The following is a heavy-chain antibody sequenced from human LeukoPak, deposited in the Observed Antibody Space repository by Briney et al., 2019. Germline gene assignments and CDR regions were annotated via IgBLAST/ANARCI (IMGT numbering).Heavy chain of an antibody. V-gene: IGHV3-21*01. CDR2: ISSSSSYI. CDR1: GFTFSSYG. D-gene: IGHD3-3*01. J-gene: IGHJ6*03. Sequence: PGGSLRLSCAASGFTFSSYGMHWVRQAPGKGLEWVSSISSSSSYIYYADSVKGRFTISRDNAKNSLYLQMNSLRAEDTAVYYCAREERYYDFWSGFSYMDVWGKGATVTVSS. CDR3: AREERYYDFWSGFSYMDV.